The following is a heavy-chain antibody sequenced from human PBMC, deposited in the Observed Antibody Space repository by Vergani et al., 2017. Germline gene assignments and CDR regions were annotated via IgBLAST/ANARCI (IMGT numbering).Heavy chain of an antibody. J-gene: IGHJ4*02. D-gene: IGHD5/OR15-5a*01. Sequence: QVHLVESGGGVVQPGRSLTLSCVASGFSFRGHGMHWVRQAPGKGLEWVAMISYDGDRRDSGDSVKGRFPISRDNSKSTLFLQMNGLTSEDTAIYYCAQCANSVRRLPVYWGQGALVTVSS. V-gene: IGHV3-30*03. CDR1: GFSFRGHG. CDR2: ISYDGDRR. CDR3: AQCANSVRRLPVY.